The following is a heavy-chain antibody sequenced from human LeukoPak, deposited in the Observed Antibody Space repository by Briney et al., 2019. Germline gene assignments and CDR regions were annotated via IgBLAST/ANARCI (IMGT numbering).Heavy chain of an antibody. CDR1: GGSISSYY. Sequence: PSETLSLTCTVSGGSISSYYWGWIRQPPGKGLEWIGSIYYSGSTYYNPSLKSRVTMSVDTSKNQFSLKLSSVTAADTAVYYCARDRVGSSWYYFDYWGQGTLVTVSS. CDR2: IYYSGST. J-gene: IGHJ4*02. V-gene: IGHV4-39*07. CDR3: ARDRVGSSWYYFDY. D-gene: IGHD6-13*01.